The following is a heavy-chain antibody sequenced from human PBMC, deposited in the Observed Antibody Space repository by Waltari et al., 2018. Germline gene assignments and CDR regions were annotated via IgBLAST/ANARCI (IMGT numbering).Heavy chain of an antibody. D-gene: IGHD4-4*01. CDR2: ISGSGGTT. CDR3: AKDRTGPYSITALAS. CDR1: GFTFSSYV. V-gene: IGHV3-23*01. Sequence: EVQLLESGGGLIQPGGSLRLSCAASGFTFSSYVMSWVRQAPGKGLEWVSAISGSGGTTYYADSVKGRFTIARDNSKNTVYLQMNSLRAEDTAVYYCAKDRTGPYSITALASWGQGTLVTVSS. J-gene: IGHJ4*02.